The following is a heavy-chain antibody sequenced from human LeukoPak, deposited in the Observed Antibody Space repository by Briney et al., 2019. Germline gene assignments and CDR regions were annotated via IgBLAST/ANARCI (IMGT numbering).Heavy chain of an antibody. CDR1: GFTFEDHG. V-gene: IGHV3-43D*04. D-gene: IGHD3-10*01. CDR2: IAWDGVTT. J-gene: IGHJ6*03. Sequence: PGGSLRLSCAVSGFTFEDHGMHWVRQAPGKGLEWVSHIAWDGVTTYYADSVKGRFAISRDNNMNFAYLQMDSLRRDDSAQYYCAKGTYGFPPRYYMDVWGKGTRVTVSS. CDR3: AKGTYGFPPRYYMDV.